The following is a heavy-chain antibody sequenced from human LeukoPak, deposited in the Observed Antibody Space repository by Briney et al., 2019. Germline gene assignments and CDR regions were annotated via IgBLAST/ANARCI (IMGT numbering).Heavy chain of an antibody. Sequence: PSETLSLTCTVSGGSISSYYWSWIRQPPGKGLEWIGYIYYSGSTNYNPSLKSRVTISVDTSKNQFSLKLSSVTAADTAVYYCARHTPSRRPTGLDYWGQGTLVTVSS. CDR3: ARHTPSRRPTGLDY. CDR2: IYYSGST. CDR1: GGSISSYY. J-gene: IGHJ4*02. D-gene: IGHD3-10*01. V-gene: IGHV4-59*08.